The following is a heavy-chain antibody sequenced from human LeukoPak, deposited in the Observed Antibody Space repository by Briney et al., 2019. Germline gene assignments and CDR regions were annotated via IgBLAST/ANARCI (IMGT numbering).Heavy chain of an antibody. CDR2: IKQDGSEK. CDR3: ARLNSYGFYYFDY. D-gene: IGHD5-18*01. CDR1: GFTFSSYW. Sequence: GGSLRLSCAASGFTFSSYWMSWARQAPGKGLEWVANIKQDGSEKYYVDSVKGRFTISRDNAKNSLNLQLNSLRAEDTAVYYCARLNSYGFYYFDYWGQGTLVTVSS. V-gene: IGHV3-7*01. J-gene: IGHJ4*02.